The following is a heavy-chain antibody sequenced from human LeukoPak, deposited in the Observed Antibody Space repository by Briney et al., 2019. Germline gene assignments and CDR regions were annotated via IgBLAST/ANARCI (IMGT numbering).Heavy chain of an antibody. CDR2: IYYSGST. Sequence: SETLSLTCTVSGGSISSYYWSWIRQPPGKGLEWIGYIYYSGSTNYNPSLKSRVTISVDTSKNQFSLKLSSVTAADTAVYYCARGVRYRKWIQPAGPRGYYYMDVWGKGTTVTISS. D-gene: IGHD5-18*01. CDR1: GGSISSYY. CDR3: ARGVRYRKWIQPAGPRGYYYMDV. V-gene: IGHV4-59*01. J-gene: IGHJ6*03.